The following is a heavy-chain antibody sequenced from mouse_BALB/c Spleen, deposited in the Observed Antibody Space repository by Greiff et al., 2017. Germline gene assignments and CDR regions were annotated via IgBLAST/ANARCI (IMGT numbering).Heavy chain of an antibody. J-gene: IGHJ3*01. CDR2: IWGDGST. CDR3: ARDRGYRYAWFAY. Sequence: QVQLKESGPGLVAPSQSLSITCTVSGFSLTGYGVNWVRQPPGKGLEWLGMIWGDGSTDYNSALKSRLSIRKDNSKSQVFLKMNSLQTDDTARYYCARDRGYRYAWFAYWGQGTLVTVSA. D-gene: IGHD2-14*01. V-gene: IGHV2-6-7*01. CDR1: GFSLTGYG.